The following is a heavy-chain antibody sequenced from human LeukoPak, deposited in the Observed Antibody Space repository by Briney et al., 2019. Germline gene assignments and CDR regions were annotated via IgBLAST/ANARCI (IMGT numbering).Heavy chain of an antibody. CDR1: GFTFSSYW. D-gene: IGHD2-15*01. V-gene: IGHV3-7*01. Sequence: GGSLRLSCAASGFTFSSYWMSWVRQAPGRGLVWVASLKQDGSQKYYVDSVKGRFTISRGNSKNTLYLQMNSLRAEDTAVYYCAKDLGSGYCSGGSCSNYYYYGMDVWGQGTTVTVSS. CDR3: AKDLGSGYCSGGSCSNYYYYGMDV. CDR2: LKQDGSQK. J-gene: IGHJ6*02.